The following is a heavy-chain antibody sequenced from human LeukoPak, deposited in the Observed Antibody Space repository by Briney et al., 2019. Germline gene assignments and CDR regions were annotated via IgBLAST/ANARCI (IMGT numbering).Heavy chain of an antibody. J-gene: IGHJ6*04. CDR1: GFTFSSYE. CDR2: ISSSSSYI. D-gene: IGHD3-10*02. Sequence: KPGGSLRLSCAASGFTFSSYEMNWVRQAPGKGLEWVSSISSSSSYIYYADSVKGRFTISRDNAKNSLYLQMNSLRAEDTAVYYCAELGITMIGGVWGKGTTVTISS. V-gene: IGHV3-21*01. CDR3: AELGITMIGGV.